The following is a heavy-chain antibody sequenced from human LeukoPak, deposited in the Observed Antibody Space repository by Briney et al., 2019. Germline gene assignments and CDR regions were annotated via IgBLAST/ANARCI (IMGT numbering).Heavy chain of an antibody. V-gene: IGHV3-7*01. J-gene: IGHJ4*02. D-gene: IGHD6-19*01. CDR1: GFDFRGSY. CDR2: INPTGSGK. Sequence: GGSLRLSCLTSGFDFRGSYMSWVRQTPGKRLEYVANINPTGSGKFYVDSVRGRFTIYRDNTRDSLYLQMNSLRAEDTAVYYCVVAGTGGFDYWGQGTLVTVSS. CDR3: VVAGTGGFDY.